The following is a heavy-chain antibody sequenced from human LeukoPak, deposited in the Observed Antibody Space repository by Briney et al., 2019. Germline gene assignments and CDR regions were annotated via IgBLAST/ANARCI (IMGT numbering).Heavy chain of an antibody. V-gene: IGHV5-51*01. D-gene: IGHD5-12*01. CDR2: IYPGDSDT. CDR1: GYSFTSYW. CDR3: ARFSGYAYFDY. Sequence: GESLQISCKGSGYSFTSYWIGWVRHMPGKGLEWMGIIYPGDSDTRYSPSFQGQVTISANKSISTAYLQWSSLKASDTAMYYCARFSGYAYFDYWGQGTLVTVSS. J-gene: IGHJ4*02.